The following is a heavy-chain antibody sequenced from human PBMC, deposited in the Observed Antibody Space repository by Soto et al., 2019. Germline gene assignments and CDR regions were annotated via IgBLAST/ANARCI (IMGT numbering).Heavy chain of an antibody. CDR3: STAPSGSYVAPFDY. V-gene: IGHV1-8*01. D-gene: IGHD1-26*01. CDR1: GYTFTSYG. J-gene: IGHJ4*02. CDR2: MNPNSGNT. Sequence: ASVKVSCKASGYTFTSYGINWVRQATGQGLEWMGWMNPNSGNTGYAQKLQGRVTMTEDTSTDTAYMELSSLRSEDTAVYYCSTAPSGSYVAPFDYWGQGTLVPVAS.